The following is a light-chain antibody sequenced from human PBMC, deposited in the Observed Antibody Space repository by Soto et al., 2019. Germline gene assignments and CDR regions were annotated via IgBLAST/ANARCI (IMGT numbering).Light chain of an antibody. J-gene: IGKJ1*01. Sequence: DIVMTQSPDSLAVSLGERVTINCKSSQSVLYSSNNKNYLAWYQQKPGQPPKLLIYWASTRESGVPDRFSGSGSGTDFTLTISSLQAEDVAVYYCQQYCSTPWTFGQGTKVEIK. CDR3: QQYCSTPWT. V-gene: IGKV4-1*01. CDR1: QSVLYSSNNKNY. CDR2: WAS.